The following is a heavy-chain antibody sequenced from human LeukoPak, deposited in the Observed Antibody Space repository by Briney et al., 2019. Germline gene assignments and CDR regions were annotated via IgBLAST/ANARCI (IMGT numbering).Heavy chain of an antibody. Sequence: GESLKISCKGSGYSFTSYWIGWVRQMPGKGLEWMGIIYPGDSDTRCSPSFQGQVTISADKSISTAYLQWSSLKASDTAMYYCARPRCSSTSCHNWFDPWGQGTLVTVSS. J-gene: IGHJ5*02. CDR1: GYSFTSYW. D-gene: IGHD2-2*01. V-gene: IGHV5-51*01. CDR2: IYPGDSDT. CDR3: ARPRCSSTSCHNWFDP.